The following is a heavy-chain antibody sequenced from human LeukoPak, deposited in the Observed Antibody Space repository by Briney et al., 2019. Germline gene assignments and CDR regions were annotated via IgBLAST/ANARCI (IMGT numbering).Heavy chain of an antibody. J-gene: IGHJ5*02. CDR3: ARGQGSGFDP. CDR2: INHSGST. V-gene: IGHV4-34*01. CDR1: GGSFSSYY. Sequence: SETLSLTCAVSGGSFSSYYWIWIRQPPGKGLGWIGEINHSGSTSSNPSLKNRVSMSVDTSKSHFSLRLSSVTAADTAVYYCARGQGSGFDPWGQGTLVIVSS.